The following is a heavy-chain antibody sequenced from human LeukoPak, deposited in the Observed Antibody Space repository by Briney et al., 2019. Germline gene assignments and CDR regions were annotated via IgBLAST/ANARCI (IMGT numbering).Heavy chain of an antibody. CDR2: ITPILGIA. CDR3: ARDLAPHVPFHYYYGMDV. J-gene: IGHJ6*02. Sequence: GASVKVSCKASGGTFSSYAISWVRQAPGQGLEWMGRITPILGIANYAQKFQGRVTITADKSTSTAYMELSSLRSEDTAVYYCARDLAPHVPFHYYYGMDVWGQGTTVTVSS. CDR1: GGTFSSYA. V-gene: IGHV1-69*04.